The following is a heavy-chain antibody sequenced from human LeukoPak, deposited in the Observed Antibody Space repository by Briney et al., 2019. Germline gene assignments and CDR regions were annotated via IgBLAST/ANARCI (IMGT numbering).Heavy chain of an antibody. V-gene: IGHV3-23*01. CDR3: STVFSDYDPTYPPL. Sequence: GGSLRLSCAASGFTFSSYAMSWVRQAPGKGLEWVSAISGSGRSTYYGDSVKGRFTISRDNSKNTLYLQMNSLGAEDKAVYYCSTVFSDYDPTYPPLWGQGTLVTVSS. J-gene: IGHJ4*02. CDR1: GFTFSSYA. CDR2: ISGSGRST. D-gene: IGHD5-12*01.